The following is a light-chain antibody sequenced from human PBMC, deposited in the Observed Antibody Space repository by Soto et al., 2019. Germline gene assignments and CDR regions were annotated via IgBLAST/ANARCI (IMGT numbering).Light chain of an antibody. Sequence: EIVLTQSPGTQSFSKGERATLSCRASQSVSSRCLAWYQQKPGQAPRLLIFDASTRATGIPDRFSGSGSGTDFTLTISRLEPEDFAMYYCLQYGSAPRTFGQGTKVDIK. J-gene: IGKJ1*01. CDR3: LQYGSAPRT. CDR1: QSVSSRC. CDR2: DAS. V-gene: IGKV3-20*01.